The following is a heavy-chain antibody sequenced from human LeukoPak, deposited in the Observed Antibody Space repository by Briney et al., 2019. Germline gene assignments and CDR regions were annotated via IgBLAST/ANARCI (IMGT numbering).Heavy chain of an antibody. V-gene: IGHV3-23*01. D-gene: IGHD3-3*01. CDR2: ISGSGGST. CDR1: GFTFSDYY. J-gene: IGHJ4*02. CDR3: AKVYDDFWSGYQN. Sequence: PGGSLRLSCAASGFTFSDYYMSWIRQTPGKGLEWVSAISGSGGSTYYADSVKGRFTISRDNSKNTLYLQMNSLRAEDTAVYYCAKVYDDFWSGYQNWGQGTLVTVSS.